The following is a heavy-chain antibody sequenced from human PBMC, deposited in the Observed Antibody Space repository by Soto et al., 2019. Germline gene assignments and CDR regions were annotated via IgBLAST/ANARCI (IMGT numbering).Heavy chain of an antibody. D-gene: IGHD4-17*01. CDR2: ISSNSDTI. V-gene: IGHV3-9*02. CDR1: GFTADDYA. CDR3: AKDMKWGGMTTIHYFDS. J-gene: IGHJ4*02. Sequence: EVQLVESGGGLVQPGRSLRLSCVASGFTADDYAMHWVRQAPGKGLEWVSGISSNSDTIDYADSVKGRFTISRDNAKNSLFLQMNSLRPEDTALYYCAKDMKWGGMTTIHYFDSWRQGTLVTVSS.